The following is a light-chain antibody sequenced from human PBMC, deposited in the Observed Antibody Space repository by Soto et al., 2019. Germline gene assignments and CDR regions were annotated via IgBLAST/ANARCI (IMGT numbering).Light chain of an antibody. V-gene: IGLV1-47*01. CDR1: SPNIGSNY. Sequence: QAVVTQPPSASGAPGQRVVISCSGSSPNIGSNYVYWYQQLPGTAPKLLIYNINQRPSGVPDRFSASKSGTSASLAISGLRSEDEADYHCAAWDDSLRGVVFGGGTKLTVL. J-gene: IGLJ2*01. CDR3: AAWDDSLRGVV. CDR2: NIN.